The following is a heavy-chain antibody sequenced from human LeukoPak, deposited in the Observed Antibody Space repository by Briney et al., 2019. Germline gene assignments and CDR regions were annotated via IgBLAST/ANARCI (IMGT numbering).Heavy chain of an antibody. V-gene: IGHV4-39*01. D-gene: IGHD1-26*01. Sequence: SETLSLTCTVSGGSISSISYYWGWIRQPPGKGLEWIGSIYYSGNTYYNPSLKSRVTISVDTSKNQFSLKLSSVTAADTAVYYCARAPGHFLSGKWGSYRGLFDYWGQGTLVTVSS. CDR3: ARAPGHFLSGKWGSYRGLFDY. CDR1: GGSISSISYY. J-gene: IGHJ4*02. CDR2: IYYSGNT.